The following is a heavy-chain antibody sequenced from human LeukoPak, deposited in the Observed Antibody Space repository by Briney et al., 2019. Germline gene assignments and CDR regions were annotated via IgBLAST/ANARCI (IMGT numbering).Heavy chain of an antibody. D-gene: IGHD1-26*01. CDR1: GFTFSSYA. Sequence: PGGSLRLSCAASGFTFSSYAMSWVRQAPGKGLEWVSAISGSGGSTYYADSVKGRFTISRDNSKNTLYLQMNSLRAEDTAVYYCAKGGPLLSYYKDDAFDIWGQGTMVTVSS. CDR3: AKGGPLLSYYKDDAFDI. J-gene: IGHJ3*02. V-gene: IGHV3-23*01. CDR2: ISGSGGST.